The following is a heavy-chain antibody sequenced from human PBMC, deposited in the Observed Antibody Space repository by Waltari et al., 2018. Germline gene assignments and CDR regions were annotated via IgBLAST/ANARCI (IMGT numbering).Heavy chain of an antibody. J-gene: IGHJ4*02. CDR3: AKDSDGYDY. CDR1: GFTFSSYG. Sequence: QVQLVESGGGVVQPGRSLRLSCAASGFTFSSYGMHWVRQAPGKGLEWVAVISYDGSNKYYADPVKGRFTISRDNSKNTLYLQMNSLRAEDTAVYYCAKDSDGYDYWGQGTLVTVSS. D-gene: IGHD5-12*01. V-gene: IGHV3-30*18. CDR2: ISYDGSNK.